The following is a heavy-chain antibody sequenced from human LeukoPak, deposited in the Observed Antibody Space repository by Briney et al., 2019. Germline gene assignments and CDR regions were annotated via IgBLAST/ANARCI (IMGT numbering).Heavy chain of an antibody. CDR3: ARDILTGYSPLSYGMDV. CDR2: ISDSGGST. D-gene: IGHD3-9*01. J-gene: IGHJ6*02. CDR1: GITLSNYG. Sequence: GGSLRLSCAVSGITLSNYGMSWVRQAPGKGLEWVAGISDSGGSTKYADSVKGRFTISRDNPKNTLYLQMNSLRAEDTAVYYCARDILTGYSPLSYGMDVWGQGTTVTVSS. V-gene: IGHV3-23*01.